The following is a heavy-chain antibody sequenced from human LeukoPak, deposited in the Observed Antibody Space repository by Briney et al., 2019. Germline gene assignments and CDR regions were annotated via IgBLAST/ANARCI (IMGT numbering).Heavy chain of an antibody. Sequence: GGSLRLSCAASGFTFSSYAMHWVRQAPGKGLEWVAVISYDGSNKYYADSVKGRFTISRDNSKNTLYLQMNSLRAEDTAVYYCARGRGSTSSYGMDVWGKGTTVTVSS. D-gene: IGHD2-2*01. J-gene: IGHJ6*04. CDR1: GFTFSSYA. V-gene: IGHV3-30*04. CDR3: ARGRGSTSSYGMDV. CDR2: ISYDGSNK.